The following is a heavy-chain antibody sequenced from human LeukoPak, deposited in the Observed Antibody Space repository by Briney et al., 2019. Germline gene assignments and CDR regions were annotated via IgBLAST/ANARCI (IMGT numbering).Heavy chain of an antibody. CDR3: ASTYSSSWYGGAFDI. CDR2: IYYSGST. Sequence: SETLSLTCTVSGGSISSYYWSWIRQPPGEGLEWIGYIYYSGSTNYNPSLKSRVTISVDTSKNQFSLKLSSVTAADTAVYYCASTYSSSWYGGAFDIWGQGTMVTVSS. CDR1: GGSISSYY. J-gene: IGHJ3*02. D-gene: IGHD6-13*01. V-gene: IGHV4-59*08.